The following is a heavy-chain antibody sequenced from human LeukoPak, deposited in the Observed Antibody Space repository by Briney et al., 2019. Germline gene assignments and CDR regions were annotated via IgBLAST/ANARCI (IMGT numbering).Heavy chain of an antibody. D-gene: IGHD2-15*01. J-gene: IGHJ4*02. CDR2: ISSSGTTT. CDR1: GFTFSSYE. Sequence: GGSLRLSCAASGFTFSSYEMNWVRQAPGKGLEWVSYISSSGTTTYYTDSVKGRFTISRDNARNSLYLQMNSLRAEDTAVYYCAVGGVPYYFDSWGQGTLVTVSS. CDR3: AVGGVPYYFDS. V-gene: IGHV3-48*03.